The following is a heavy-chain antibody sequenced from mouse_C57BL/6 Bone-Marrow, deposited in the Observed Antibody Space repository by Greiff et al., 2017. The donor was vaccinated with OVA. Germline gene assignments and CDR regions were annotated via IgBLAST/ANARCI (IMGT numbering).Heavy chain of an antibody. V-gene: IGHV1-75*01. CDR1: GYTFTDYY. J-gene: IGHJ4*01. CDR2: IFPGSGST. D-gene: IGHD2-4*01. Sequence: VQLQQSGPELVKPGASVKISCKASGYTFTDYYINWVKQRPGQGLEWIGWIFPGSGSTYYNEKFKGKATLTVDKSSSTAYMLLSSLTSEDSAVYCCARDGPYDYDVGYYAMDYWGQGTSVTVSS. CDR3: ARDGPYDYDVGYYAMDY.